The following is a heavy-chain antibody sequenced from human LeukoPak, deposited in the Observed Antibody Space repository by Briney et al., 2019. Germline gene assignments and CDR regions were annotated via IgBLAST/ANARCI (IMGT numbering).Heavy chain of an antibody. CDR2: IYYSGST. CDR3: ARSDIVVVSAALGPSLDAFDI. Sequence: SETLSLTCTVSGGSISSSSYYWGWIRQPPGKGLEWIGSIYYSGSTYYNPSLKSRVTISVDTSKNQFSLKLSSVTAADTAVYYCARSDIVVVSAALGPSLDAFDIWGQGTMVTVSS. J-gene: IGHJ3*02. D-gene: IGHD2-2*01. CDR1: GGSISSSSYY. V-gene: IGHV4-39*01.